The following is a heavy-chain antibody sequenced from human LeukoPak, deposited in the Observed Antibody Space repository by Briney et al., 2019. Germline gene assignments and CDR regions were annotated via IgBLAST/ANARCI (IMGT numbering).Heavy chain of an antibody. CDR2: ISYDGSTK. D-gene: IGHD1-26*01. CDR3: AKGSVGAFDY. J-gene: IGHJ4*02. Sequence: GGSLRLSCTASGFTFSTYGMHWVRQAPGKGLEWVTLISYDGSTKYYSDSVKGRFTLSRDKSTNTLYLQMNSLRPEDTAVYYCAKGSVGAFDYWGQGTLVIVST. CDR1: GFTFSTYG. V-gene: IGHV3-30*18.